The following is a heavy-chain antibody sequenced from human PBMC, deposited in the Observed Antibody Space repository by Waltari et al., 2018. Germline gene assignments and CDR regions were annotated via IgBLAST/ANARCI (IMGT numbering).Heavy chain of an antibody. D-gene: IGHD3-22*01. Sequence: EVQLVESGGGLVQPGGSRRLSGEPSGFTFGSFARSWARQAPGKGLEWVSAISGSGGSTYYADSVKGRFTISRDNSKNTLYLQMNSLRAEDTAVYYCAKEGNGYPTQIDYWGQGTLVTVSS. J-gene: IGHJ4*02. CDR2: ISGSGGST. V-gene: IGHV3-23*04. CDR1: GFTFGSFA. CDR3: AKEGNGYPTQIDY.